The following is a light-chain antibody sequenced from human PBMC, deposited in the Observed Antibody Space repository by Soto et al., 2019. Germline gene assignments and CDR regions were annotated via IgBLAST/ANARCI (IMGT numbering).Light chain of an antibody. V-gene: IGLV2-14*02. CDR3: SSYTSSNRLV. J-gene: IGLJ3*02. Sequence: QSALTQPASVSGSPGQSIAISCTGTSSDVGSYNLVSWYQQHPGKAPKLMIYEDTKRPSWVSNRFSGSKSGNTASLTISGLQADDEADYYCSSYTSSNRLVFGGGTKLTVL. CDR2: EDT. CDR1: SSDVGSYNL.